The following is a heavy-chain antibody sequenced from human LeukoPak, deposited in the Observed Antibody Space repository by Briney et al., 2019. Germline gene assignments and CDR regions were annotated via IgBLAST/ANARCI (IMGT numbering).Heavy chain of an antibody. CDR3: ARHYGP. Sequence: GSLRLSCAASGFTFSSSAMSWIRQPPGKGLEWIGSIYDSGSTYYNPSLKSRVTISVDTSKNQFSLKLNSVTAADTAVHYCARHYGPWGQGTLVTVSS. CDR2: IYDSGST. V-gene: IGHV4-39*01. J-gene: IGHJ5*02. D-gene: IGHD3-10*01. CDR1: GFTFSSSA.